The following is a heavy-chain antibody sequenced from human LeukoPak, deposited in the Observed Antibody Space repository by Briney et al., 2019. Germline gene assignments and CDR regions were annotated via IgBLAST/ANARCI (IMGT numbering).Heavy chain of an antibody. Sequence: PGGSLRLSCEASGFTFSSYALSWVRQAPGKGLEWVSSISGSGSRTYYTDSVKGRFTISRDSSKNTLYLQMNSLRAEDTAVYYCAKVSGGGLYYDGMDVWGQGTTVTVSS. CDR3: AKVSGGGLYYDGMDV. CDR1: GFTFSSYA. D-gene: IGHD1-14*01. CDR2: ISGSGSRT. J-gene: IGHJ6*02. V-gene: IGHV3-23*01.